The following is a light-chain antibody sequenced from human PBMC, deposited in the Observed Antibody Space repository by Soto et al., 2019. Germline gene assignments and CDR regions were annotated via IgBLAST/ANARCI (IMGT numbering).Light chain of an antibody. Sequence: QSVLTQPPSVSGAPGQRVTISCTGSSSNIGAGYDVHWYQQLPGTAPKLLIYGNNNRPSGVPDRFSGSKSGTSASLAITGLQADDEADYYCQSYDSSLSGFTVFGGGTQLTVL. CDR2: GNN. V-gene: IGLV1-40*01. J-gene: IGLJ7*01. CDR1: SSNIGAGYD. CDR3: QSYDSSLSGFTV.